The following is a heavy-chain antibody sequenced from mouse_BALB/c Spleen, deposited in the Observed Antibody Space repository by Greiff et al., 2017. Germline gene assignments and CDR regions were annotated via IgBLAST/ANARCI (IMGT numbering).Heavy chain of an antibody. V-gene: IGHV3-6*02. Sequence: EVKLMESGPGLVKPSQSLSLTCSVTGYSITSGYYWNWIRQFPGNKLEWMGYISYDGSNNYNPSLKNRISITRDTSKNQFFLKLNSVTTEDTATYYCARDQYGNYDYAMDYWGQGTTVTVSS. CDR1: GYSITSGYY. CDR3: ARDQYGNYDYAMDY. J-gene: IGHJ4*01. D-gene: IGHD2-1*01. CDR2: ISYDGSN.